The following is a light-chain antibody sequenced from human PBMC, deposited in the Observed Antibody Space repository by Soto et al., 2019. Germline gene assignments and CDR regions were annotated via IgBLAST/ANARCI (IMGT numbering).Light chain of an antibody. CDR2: GAS. Sequence: EIVLTQSPGTLSLSPGKRATLSCRASQSVSSSYLAWYQQKPGQAPRLLIYGASSRATGIPDRFSGSGSGTDFTLTISRLEPVDIAVYYCQQYGSSPSFFGHGTRQEI. CDR1: QSVSSSY. V-gene: IGKV3-20*01. J-gene: IGKJ5*01. CDR3: QQYGSSPSF.